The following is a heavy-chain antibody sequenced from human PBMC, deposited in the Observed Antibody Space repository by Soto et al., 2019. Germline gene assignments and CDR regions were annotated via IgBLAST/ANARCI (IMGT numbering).Heavy chain of an antibody. J-gene: IGHJ5*02. CDR2: IYYSGST. Sequence: SETLSLTCTVSGGSISSSSYYWGWIRQPPGKGLEWIGSIYYSGSTYYNPSLKSRVTISVDTSKNQFSLKLSSVTAADTAVYYCARRGSTGDLNWFDPWGQGTLVTVS. CDR3: ARRGSTGDLNWFDP. CDR1: GGSISSSSYY. V-gene: IGHV4-39*01. D-gene: IGHD7-27*01.